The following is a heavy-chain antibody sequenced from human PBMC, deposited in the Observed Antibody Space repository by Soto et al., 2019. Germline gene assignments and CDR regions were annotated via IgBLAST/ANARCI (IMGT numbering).Heavy chain of an antibody. J-gene: IGHJ6*02. V-gene: IGHV5-10-1*01. CDR3: AKALVPRAGMDV. CDR2: IDPSDSYT. CDR1: GYSFTSYW. Sequence: PGEALKISCKVSGYSFTSYWISWVRQMPGKGLEWMGRIDPSDSYTNYSPSFQGHVTISADKSISTAYLQWSSLKASATAMYYCAKALVPRAGMDVWGQGTTVTVSS. D-gene: IGHD6-6*01.